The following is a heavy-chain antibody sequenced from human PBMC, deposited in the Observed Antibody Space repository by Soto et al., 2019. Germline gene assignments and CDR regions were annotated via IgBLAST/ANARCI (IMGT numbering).Heavy chain of an antibody. D-gene: IGHD3-3*01. CDR2: INHSGST. CDR3: ARTGRYYDFWSGYYPTLVAFDI. V-gene: IGHV4-34*01. Sequence: QVQLQQWGAGLLKPSETLSLTCAVYGGSFSGYYWSWIRQPPGKGLEWMGEINHSGSTNYNPSLKSRVTISVDPSKIQFSLKLSSVTAADTAVYYCARTGRYYDFWSGYYPTLVAFDIWGQGTMVTVSS. J-gene: IGHJ3*02. CDR1: GGSFSGYY.